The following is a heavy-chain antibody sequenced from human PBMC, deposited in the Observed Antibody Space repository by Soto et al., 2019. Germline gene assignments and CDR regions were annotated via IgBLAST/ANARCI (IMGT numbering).Heavy chain of an antibody. CDR3: AKVIAVAGRGDWFDP. D-gene: IGHD6-19*01. Sequence: GGSLRLSCAASGFTFSSYAMSWVRQAPGKGLEWVSAISGSGGSTYYADSVKGRFTISRDNSKNTLYLQMNSLRAEDTAVYYCAKVIAVAGRGDWFDPWGQGTLVTVSS. J-gene: IGHJ5*02. CDR1: GFTFSSYA. V-gene: IGHV3-23*01. CDR2: ISGSGGST.